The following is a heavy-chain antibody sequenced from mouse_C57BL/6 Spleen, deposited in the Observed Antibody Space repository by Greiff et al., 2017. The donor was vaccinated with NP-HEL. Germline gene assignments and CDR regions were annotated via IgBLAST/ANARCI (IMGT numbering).Heavy chain of an antibody. CDR2: IDPENGDT. Sequence: VQLKESGAELVRPGASVKLSCTASGFNIKDDYMHWVKQRPEQGLEWIGWIDPENGDTEYASKFQGKATITADTSSNTAYLQLSSLTSEDTAVYYCTTLHWFAYWGQGTLVTVSA. J-gene: IGHJ3*01. CDR3: TTLHWFAY. V-gene: IGHV14-4*01. D-gene: IGHD1-2*01. CDR1: GFNIKDDY.